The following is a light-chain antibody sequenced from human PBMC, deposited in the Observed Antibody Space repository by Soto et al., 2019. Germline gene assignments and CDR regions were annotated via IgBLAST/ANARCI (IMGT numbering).Light chain of an antibody. CDR3: QQYNNWPPTWT. J-gene: IGKJ1*01. Sequence: EIVMTQSPATLSVSPGERATLSCRASQSVSSNLAWYQQKPGQAPRLLIYGASTRATGIPARFSGSGSGTEFTHTISSLQSEDFAVYYCQQYNNWPPTWTFGQGTKVEIK. CDR1: QSVSSN. V-gene: IGKV3-15*01. CDR2: GAS.